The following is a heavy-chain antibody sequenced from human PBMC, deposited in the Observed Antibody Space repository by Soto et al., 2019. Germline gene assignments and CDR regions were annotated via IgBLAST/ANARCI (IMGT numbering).Heavy chain of an antibody. CDR3: VRGDQWDILLRYFGMDV. D-gene: IGHD1-26*01. CDR1: GFSLSSFE. V-gene: IGHV3-30*03. CDR2: ISHEGENK. Sequence: QVHLVESGGGMVHSGGSLTLSCEVSGFSLSSFEMHWVRQSPGKGLEWVAFISHEGENKYYADSVKGRFTISRDNSKNTLSLHMNNLRPDDTALYRCVRGDQWDILLRYFGMDVWGPGTTVTVSS. J-gene: IGHJ6*02.